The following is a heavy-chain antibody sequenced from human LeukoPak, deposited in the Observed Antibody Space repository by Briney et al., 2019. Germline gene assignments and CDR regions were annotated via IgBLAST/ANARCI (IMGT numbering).Heavy chain of an antibody. J-gene: IGHJ3*02. Sequence: GGSLRLSCAGSEFTFSSYSMSWVRQSPGKGLEWVSSIDSGGTFKYYADSVKGRFTISRDNAKNSLYLQMNSLRAEDTAVYYCARGWGIEWLRLPGAFDIWGQGTMVTVSS. CDR3: ARGWGIEWLRLPGAFDI. D-gene: IGHD5-12*01. V-gene: IGHV3-21*01. CDR2: IDSGGTFK. CDR1: EFTFSSYS.